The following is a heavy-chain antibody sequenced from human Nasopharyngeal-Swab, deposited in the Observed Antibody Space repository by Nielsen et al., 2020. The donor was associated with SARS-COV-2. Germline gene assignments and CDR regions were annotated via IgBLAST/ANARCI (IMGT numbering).Heavy chain of an antibody. V-gene: IGHV3-74*01. J-gene: IGHJ4*02. D-gene: IGHD2-2*01. CDR3: ARGYAAMGFFDY. CDR2: INSDGSST. CDR1: GFTFCTYW. Sequence: GESLKISCAASGFTFCTYWMHWVRQAPGKGLEWVSRINSDGSSTGDADSVKGRFTVSRDNAKNTLYLQMNSLRAEDTAVYYCARGYAAMGFFDYWGQGTLVTVSS.